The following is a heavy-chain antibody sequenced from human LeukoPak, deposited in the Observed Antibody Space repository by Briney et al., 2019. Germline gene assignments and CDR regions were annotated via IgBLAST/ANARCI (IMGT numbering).Heavy chain of an antibody. V-gene: IGHV3-7*01. CDR3: ARGYSGTYRIDY. Sequence: PGGSLRLSCVASGFTVSNKYMSWVRQAPGKGLEWVANIKQDGSEKYYVDSVKGRFTISRDNAKNSLYLQMNSLRADDTAVYYCARGYSGTYRIDYWGQGTLVTVSS. CDR1: GFTVSNKY. CDR2: IKQDGSEK. D-gene: IGHD1-26*01. J-gene: IGHJ4*02.